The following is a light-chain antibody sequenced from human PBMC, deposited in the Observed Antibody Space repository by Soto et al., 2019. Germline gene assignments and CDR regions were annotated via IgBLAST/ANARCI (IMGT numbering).Light chain of an antibody. J-gene: IGLJ1*01. CDR3: QSYDSSLSGYV. Sequence: QSVLTQPPSVSGAPGQRVTISCTGSSSNIGAGYGVHWYQLLPGTAPKLLIPGNNNRPSGVPDRFSGSKSGTSASLAITGLQAEDEADYYCQSYDSSLSGYVFGSGTKLTVL. CDR1: SSNIGAGYG. V-gene: IGLV1-40*01. CDR2: GNN.